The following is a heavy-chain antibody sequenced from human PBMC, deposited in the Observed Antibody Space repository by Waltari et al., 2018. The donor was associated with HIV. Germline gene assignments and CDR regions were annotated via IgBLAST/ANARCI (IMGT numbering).Heavy chain of an antibody. Sequence: QVQLVQSGAEVKKPGSSVKVSCKASGGTFSSYAISCVRQAPGQGLEWMGGIIPIFGTANYAQKFQGRVTSTADKSTSTAYMELSSLRSEDTAVYYCARGPLRGPGRYFDYWGQGTLVTVSS. CDR2: IIPIFGTA. CDR1: GGTFSSYA. CDR3: ARGPLRGPGRYFDY. D-gene: IGHD3-10*01. V-gene: IGHV1-69*06. J-gene: IGHJ4*02.